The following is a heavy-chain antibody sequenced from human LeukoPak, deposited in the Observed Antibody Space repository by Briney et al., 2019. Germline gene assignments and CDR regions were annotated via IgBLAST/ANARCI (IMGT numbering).Heavy chain of an antibody. D-gene: IGHD3-10*01. CDR3: ASRPYYGSGRFDY. CDR2: INHSGST. J-gene: IGHJ4*02. V-gene: IGHV4-34*01. Sequence: PSETLSLTCAVYGGSFSGYYRSWIRQPPGKGLEWIGEINHSGSTNYNPSLKSRVTISVDTSKNQFSLKLSSVTAADTAVYYCASRPYYGSGRFDYWGQGTLVTVSS. CDR1: GGSFSGYY.